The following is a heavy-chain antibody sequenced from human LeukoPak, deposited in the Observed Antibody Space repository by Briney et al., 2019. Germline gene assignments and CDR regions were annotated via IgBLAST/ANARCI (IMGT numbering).Heavy chain of an antibody. CDR1: GYTFTGYY. V-gene: IGHV1-46*01. CDR2: INPSGGST. Sequence: GASVKVSCKASGYTFTGYYMHWVRQAPGQGLEWMGIINPSGGSTSYAQKFQGRVTMTRDMSTSTVYMELSSLRSEDTAVYYCARDRGYCSSTSCYSPLNWFDPWGQGTLVTVSS. J-gene: IGHJ5*02. CDR3: ARDRGYCSSTSCYSPLNWFDP. D-gene: IGHD2-2*02.